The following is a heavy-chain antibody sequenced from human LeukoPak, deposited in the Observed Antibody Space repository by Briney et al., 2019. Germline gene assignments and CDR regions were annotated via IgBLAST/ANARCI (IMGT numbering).Heavy chain of an antibody. CDR2: IKQDGSEK. CDR3: ARHGGYSYGHFFDY. CDR1: GFTFSSYW. Sequence: GGSLRLSCAASGFTFSSYWMSWVRQAPGKGLEWVANIKQDGSEKYYVASVKGRFTISRDNAKNSLYLQMNSLRAEDTAVYYCARHGGYSYGHFFDYWGQGTLVTVSS. D-gene: IGHD5-18*01. J-gene: IGHJ4*02. V-gene: IGHV3-7*01.